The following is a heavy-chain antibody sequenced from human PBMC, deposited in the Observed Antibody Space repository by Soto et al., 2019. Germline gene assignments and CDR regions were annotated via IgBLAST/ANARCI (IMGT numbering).Heavy chain of an antibody. Sequence: SVKVSCKASGGTFSSYAISWVRQAPGQGLEWMGGIIPIFGTANYAQKFQGRVTITADESTSTAYMELSSLRSEDTAVYYCARGSYYYDSSGYLGDAFDIWGQGTTVTVSS. V-gene: IGHV1-69*13. CDR2: IIPIFGTA. CDR3: ARGSYYYDSSGYLGDAFDI. D-gene: IGHD3-22*01. J-gene: IGHJ3*02. CDR1: GGTFSSYA.